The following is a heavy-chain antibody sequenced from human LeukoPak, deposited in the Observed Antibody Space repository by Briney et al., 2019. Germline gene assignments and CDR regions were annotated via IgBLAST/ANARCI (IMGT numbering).Heavy chain of an antibody. Sequence: ASVTVSFKASVYTFTVYYMHWVRQAPGQGVGGMGWINPNSGGTNYAQKFQGRVTMTRDTSLSTAYMELSRLRSDDTAVYYCARDRYYDSSGYVTDHWGQGTLVTVSS. CDR3: ARDRYYDSSGYVTDH. V-gene: IGHV1-2*02. CDR1: VYTFTVYY. J-gene: IGHJ4*02. D-gene: IGHD3-22*01. CDR2: INPNSGGT.